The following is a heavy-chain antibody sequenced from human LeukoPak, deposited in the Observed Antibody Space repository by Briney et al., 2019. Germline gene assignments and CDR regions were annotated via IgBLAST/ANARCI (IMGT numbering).Heavy chain of an antibody. D-gene: IGHD2-2*01. Sequence: PGGSLRLSCAASGFTFSSYSMNWVRQAPGKELEWVSSISSSSSYIYYADPVKGRFTISRDNAKNSLYLQMNSLRAEDTAVYYCARDRVVVPNNWFDPWGQGTLVTVSS. CDR2: ISSSSSYI. V-gene: IGHV3-21*01. J-gene: IGHJ5*02. CDR1: GFTFSSYS. CDR3: ARDRVVVPNNWFDP.